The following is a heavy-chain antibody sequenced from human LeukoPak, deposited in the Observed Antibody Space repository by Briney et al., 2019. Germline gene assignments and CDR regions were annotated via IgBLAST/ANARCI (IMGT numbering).Heavy chain of an antibody. J-gene: IGHJ6*03. CDR2: IYTSGST. V-gene: IGHV4-4*09. CDR1: GGSISSYY. Sequence: SKTLSLTCTVSGGSISSYYWSWLRQPPGKGLEWIGYIYTSGSTNYNPSLKSRVTISVDTSKNQFSLKLSSVTAADTAVYYCARQTLWYYYMDVWGKGTTVTVSS. CDR3: ARQTLWYYYMDV.